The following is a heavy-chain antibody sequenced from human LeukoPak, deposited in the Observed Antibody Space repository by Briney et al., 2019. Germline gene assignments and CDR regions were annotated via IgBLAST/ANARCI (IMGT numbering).Heavy chain of an antibody. V-gene: IGHV3-33*01. CDR2: IWYDGSNK. CDR1: GFTFSSYG. CDR3: ARGYGRCDY. J-gene: IGHJ4*02. Sequence: PGGSLRLSCAASGFTFSSYGMHWVRQAPGKGLEWVAVIWYDGSNKYYADSVKGRFTISRDNSKNTLYLQMNSLRAEDTAVYCCARGYGRCDYWGQGTLVTVSS. D-gene: IGHD5-18*01.